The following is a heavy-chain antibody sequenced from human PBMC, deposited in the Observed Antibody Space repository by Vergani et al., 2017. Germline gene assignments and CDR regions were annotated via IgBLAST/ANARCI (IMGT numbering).Heavy chain of an antibody. CDR1: GFTFSSYS. D-gene: IGHD2-15*01. CDR3: AREGYCSGGSCPFYYYYGMDV. Sequence: EVQLVESGGGLVQPGGSLRLSCAASGFTFSSYSMNWVRQAPGKGLEWVSYISSSSSTIYYADSVKGRFTISRDNAKNSLYLQMNSLRAEDTAVYYCAREGYCSGGSCPFYYYYGMDVWGQGTTVTVSS. J-gene: IGHJ6*02. CDR2: ISSSSSTI. V-gene: IGHV3-48*01.